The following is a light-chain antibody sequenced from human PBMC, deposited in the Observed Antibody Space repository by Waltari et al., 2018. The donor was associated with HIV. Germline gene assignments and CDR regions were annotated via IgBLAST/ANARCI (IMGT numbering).Light chain of an antibody. CDR2: NDY. V-gene: IGLV1-47*01. CDR1: SSNVGRDK. J-gene: IGLJ1*01. CDR3: AAWDNILSGYV. Sequence: QSALTQSPSTSGTPGQRVPMSCSGSSSNVGRDKVYWYQQIPGTAPKLLIYNDYQRPSGVPDRFSGSKSGTSASLAISGLRSEDEADYYCAAWDNILSGYVFGTGTKVTVL.